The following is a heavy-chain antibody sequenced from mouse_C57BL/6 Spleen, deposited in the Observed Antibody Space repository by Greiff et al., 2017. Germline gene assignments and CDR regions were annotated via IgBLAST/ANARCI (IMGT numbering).Heavy chain of an antibody. D-gene: IGHD2-3*01. CDR1: GFTFSSYA. J-gene: IGHJ2*01. V-gene: IGHV5-4*01. CDR3: AREGLLLDY. Sequence: EVKLVESGGGLVKPGGSLKLSCAASGFTFSSYAMSWVRQTPEKRLEWVATISDGGSYTYYPDNVKGRFTISRDNAKNNLYLQMSHLKSEDTAMYYCAREGLLLDYWGQGTTLTVSS. CDR2: ISDGGSYT.